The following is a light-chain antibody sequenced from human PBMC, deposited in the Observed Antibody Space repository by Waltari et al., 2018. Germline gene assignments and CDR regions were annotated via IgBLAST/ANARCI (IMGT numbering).Light chain of an antibody. CDR2: LGS. Sequence: IVMTQSPLSLPVTPGEPASISCRSSQSLLHSNGYNYLDWYLQKPGQSPQLLIYLGSTRASGVPDRFSGSGSGTDFTLKISRVEAEDVGVYYCMQALQTPLTFGQRTKLEIK. J-gene: IGKJ2*01. V-gene: IGKV2-28*01. CDR3: MQALQTPLT. CDR1: QSLLHSNGYNY.